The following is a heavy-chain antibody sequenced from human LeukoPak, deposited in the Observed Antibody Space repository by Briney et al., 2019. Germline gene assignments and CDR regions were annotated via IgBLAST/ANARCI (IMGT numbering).Heavy chain of an antibody. CDR1: GFAFNTAW. D-gene: IGHD1-26*01. CDR2: ISGSGKNT. CDR3: AKLTTTSDY. Sequence: GGSLRLSCAASGFAFNTAWMSWVRQAPGKGLEWLSGISGSGKNTYYADSVKGRFTISRDNSKNTLYLQMNSLRAEDTAVYYCAKLTTTSDYWGQGTLVTVSS. V-gene: IGHV3-23*01. J-gene: IGHJ4*02.